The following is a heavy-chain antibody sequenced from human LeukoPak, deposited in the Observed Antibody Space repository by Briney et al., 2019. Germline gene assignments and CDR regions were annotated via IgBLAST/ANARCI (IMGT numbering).Heavy chain of an antibody. CDR1: GGSISSYY. CDR2: IYYSGST. D-gene: IGHD3-9*01. Sequence: SETLSLTCTVSGGSISSYYWGWIRQPPGKGLEWIGSIYYSGSTYYNPSLKSRVTISVDTSKNQFSLKLSSVTAADTAVYYCARRSLPDILTGYYYFDYWGQGTLVTVSS. J-gene: IGHJ4*02. CDR3: ARRSLPDILTGYYYFDY. V-gene: IGHV4-39*01.